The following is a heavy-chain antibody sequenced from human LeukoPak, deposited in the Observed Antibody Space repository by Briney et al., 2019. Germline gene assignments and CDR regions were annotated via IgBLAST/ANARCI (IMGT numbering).Heavy chain of an antibody. J-gene: IGHJ4*02. CDR2: ISYDGSNK. CDR1: GFTFSSYA. CDR3: AREIESYCSGGSCYPIDY. V-gene: IGHV3-30*04. D-gene: IGHD2-15*01. Sequence: PGGSLRLSCAASGFTFSSYAMHWVRQAPGKGLEWLAVISYDGSNKYYADSVKGRFTISRDNSKNTLYLQMNSLRAEDTAVYYCAREIESYCSGGSCYPIDYWGQGTLVTVSS.